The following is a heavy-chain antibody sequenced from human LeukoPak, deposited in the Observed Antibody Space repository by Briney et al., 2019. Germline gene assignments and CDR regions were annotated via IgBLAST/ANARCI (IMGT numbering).Heavy chain of an antibody. D-gene: IGHD2-8*01. V-gene: IGHV3-74*01. CDR3: GREDRIVLGNDALDI. Sequence: GGSLRLSCAASGFTVSNYWMSWVRQAPGKGLVWISRISGDGRTISYADSVKGRFTISRDNAKNTVSLQMNSLRGEDTAVYYCGREDRIVLGNDALDIWGQGTMVTVSS. CDR1: GFTVSNYW. CDR2: ISGDGRTI. J-gene: IGHJ3*02.